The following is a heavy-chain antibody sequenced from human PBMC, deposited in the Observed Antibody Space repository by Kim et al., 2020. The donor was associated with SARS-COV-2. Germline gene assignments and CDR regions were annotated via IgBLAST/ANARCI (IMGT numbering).Heavy chain of an antibody. D-gene: IGHD4-17*01. CDR3: ARDLRNTG. CDR2: EGSQK. V-gene: IGHV3-7*01. J-gene: IGHJ4*02. Sequence: EGSQKYYVAAEKGRFTISRENAKNSLYLQMNSLKAEDTAVYDCARDLRNTGWGQGTLVTVSS.